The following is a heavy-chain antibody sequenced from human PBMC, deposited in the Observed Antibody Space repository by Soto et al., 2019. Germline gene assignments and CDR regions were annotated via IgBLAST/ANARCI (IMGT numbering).Heavy chain of an antibody. CDR3: ARGRSHYGSGSLDWFDP. CDR2: INHSGTI. D-gene: IGHD3-10*01. Sequence: QAQLQQWGAGLLKPSETLSLTCAVSGGSLSGYYWSWIRQPPGKWLEWIGEINHSGTINYYPSVKSRVSISIDTSKNQFSLNLNSVTAADTAVYYCARGRSHYGSGSLDWFDPWGPGTLVTVSS. V-gene: IGHV4-34*01. J-gene: IGHJ5*02. CDR1: GGSLSGYY.